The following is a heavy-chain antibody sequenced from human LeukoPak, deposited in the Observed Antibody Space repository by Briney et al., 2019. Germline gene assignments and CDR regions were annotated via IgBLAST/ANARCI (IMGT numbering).Heavy chain of an antibody. D-gene: IGHD1-26*01. J-gene: IGHJ3*02. CDR2: ISSSSSYI. V-gene: IGHV3-21*01. CDR3: ASEVGATTTVDAFDI. CDR1: GFTFSSYS. Sequence: GGSLRLSCAASGFTFSSYSMNWVRQAPGKGLEWVSSISSSSSYIYYADSVKGRFTISRDNAKNSLYLQMNSLRDEDTAVYYCASEVGATTTVDAFDIWGQGTMVTVSS.